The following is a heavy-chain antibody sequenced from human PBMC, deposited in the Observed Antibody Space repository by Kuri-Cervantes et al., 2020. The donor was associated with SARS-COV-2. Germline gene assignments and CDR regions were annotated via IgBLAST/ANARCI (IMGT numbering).Heavy chain of an antibody. CDR1: GYTFTGYY. J-gene: IGHJ3*02. Sequence: ASVKVSCKASGYTFTGYYMHWVRQAPGQGLEWMGWINPNSGGTNYAQKFQGRVTMTRDTSISTACMELSSLRSEDTAVFYCARALRGYCSSGSCQTWDVFDIWGQGTMVTVSS. D-gene: IGHD2-15*01. CDR2: INPNSGGT. V-gene: IGHV1-2*02. CDR3: ARALRGYCSSGSCQTWDVFDI.